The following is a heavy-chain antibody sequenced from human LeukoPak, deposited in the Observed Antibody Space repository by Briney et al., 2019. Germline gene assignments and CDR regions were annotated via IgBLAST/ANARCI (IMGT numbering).Heavy chain of an antibody. CDR1: GLTVSSSY. CDR2: ISRTGNSI. CDR3: ARGAYSSSWYVDY. V-gene: IGHV3-11*04. J-gene: IGHJ4*02. D-gene: IGHD6-13*01. Sequence: GGSLRLSCAASGLTVSSSYMRWVRQAPGKGLEWISYISRTGNSIYYADSVKGRFTISRDSAKNSLYLQMNSLRAEDTAVYYCARGAYSSSWYVDYWGQGTLVTVSS.